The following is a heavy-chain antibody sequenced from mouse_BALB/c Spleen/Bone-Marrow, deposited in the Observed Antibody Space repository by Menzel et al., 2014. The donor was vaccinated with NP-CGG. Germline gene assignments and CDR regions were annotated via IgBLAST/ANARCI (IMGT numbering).Heavy chain of an antibody. J-gene: IGHJ1*01. CDR2: ISRGSSTI. Sequence: EVNVVESGGGLVQPGGSRKLSCAASGFTFXGFGMHWVRQAPEKGLEWVAYISRGSSTIYYADTVKGRFTISRDNPKNTLFLQMTSLRSEDTAMYYCARSGITTGSYWYFDIWGAGTTVTVSS. V-gene: IGHV5-17*02. CDR3: ARSGITTGSYWYFDI. CDR1: GFTFXGFG. D-gene: IGHD1-1*01.